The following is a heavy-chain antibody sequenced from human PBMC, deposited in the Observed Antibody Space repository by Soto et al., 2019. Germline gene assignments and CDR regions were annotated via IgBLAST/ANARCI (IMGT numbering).Heavy chain of an antibody. D-gene: IGHD2-2*01. Sequence: QVQLVQSGAEVKKPGSSVKVSCKASGGTFSSYAISWVPQAPGQGLEWMGGIIPIFGTANYAQKFQGRVTITADESTSTAYMELSSLRSEDTAVYYCARDPSRGQLLRVCGMDVWGQGTTVTVSS. CDR2: IIPIFGTA. V-gene: IGHV1-69*01. CDR1: GGTFSSYA. CDR3: ARDPSRGQLLRVCGMDV. J-gene: IGHJ6*02.